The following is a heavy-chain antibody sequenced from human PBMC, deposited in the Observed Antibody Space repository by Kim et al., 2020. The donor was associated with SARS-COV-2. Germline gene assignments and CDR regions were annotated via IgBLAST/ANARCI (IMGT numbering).Heavy chain of an antibody. J-gene: IGHJ6*02. D-gene: IGHD2-2*01. CDR3: ARLAVVPAAIPLRGMDV. Sequence: FQGRVTITRATSASTAYMELSSLRSEDTAVYYCARLAVVPAAIPLRGMDVWGQGTTVTVSS. V-gene: IGHV1-3*01.